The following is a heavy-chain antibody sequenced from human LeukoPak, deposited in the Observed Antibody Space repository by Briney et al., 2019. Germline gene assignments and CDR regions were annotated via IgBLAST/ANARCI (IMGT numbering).Heavy chain of an antibody. V-gene: IGHV4-30-4*02. CDR1: GGSISSGDYY. J-gene: IGHJ3*02. CDR3: ARAVHDGAFDI. Sequence: SETLSLTCTVSGGSISSGDYYWSWIRQPPGKGLEWIGYIYYSGSTYYNPSLKSRVTISVDTSKNQFSLKLSSVTAADTAVYYCARAVHDGAFDIWGQGTMVTVSS. D-gene: IGHD1-1*01. CDR2: IYYSGST.